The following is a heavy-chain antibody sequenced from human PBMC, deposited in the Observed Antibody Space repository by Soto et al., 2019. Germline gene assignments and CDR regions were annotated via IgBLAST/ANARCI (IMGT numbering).Heavy chain of an antibody. Sequence: GGSLRLSCATSGFTFSDYYMSWIRQAPGKGLEWVSYISSSSSYTNYADSVKGRFTISRDNAKNSLYLQMNSLRAEDTAVYYCARRSLLWFGELSGMRYDPWGQGTLVTVSS. D-gene: IGHD3-10*01. CDR1: GFTFSDYY. V-gene: IGHV3-11*03. CDR2: ISSSSSYT. CDR3: ARRSLLWFGELSGMRYDP. J-gene: IGHJ5*02.